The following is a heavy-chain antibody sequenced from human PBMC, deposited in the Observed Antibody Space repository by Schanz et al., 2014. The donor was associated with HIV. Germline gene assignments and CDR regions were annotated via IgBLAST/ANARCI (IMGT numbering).Heavy chain of an antibody. V-gene: IGHV1-69*06. CDR2: IILMFGTT. D-gene: IGHD2-15*01. CDR3: SRSASVISSGWCSGNACYSGAFHS. Sequence: QVQLVQSGAEVKKPGSSVKVSCKASGDTFRRYSIHWVRQGPGQGLEWMGGIILMFGTTKYPKRLKGRVTILADKSTTPAYMELSNLRSEASAVYFCSRSASVISSGWCSGNACYSGAFHSWGQGSLVIVSS. J-gene: IGHJ4*02. CDR1: GDTFRRYS.